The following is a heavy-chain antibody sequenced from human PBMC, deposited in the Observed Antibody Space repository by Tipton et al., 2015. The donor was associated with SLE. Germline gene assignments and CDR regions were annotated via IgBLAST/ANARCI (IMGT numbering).Heavy chain of an antibody. CDR1: VISFGTYA. Sequence: SLRLSCSASVISFGTYAMHWVRQAPGKGLEYVSGISSNGGSTYYADSVKGRITISRDNSKNTLYLQMSSLRAEDTAVYYCVKGKIATGGFFDFWGQGTLVTVSS. CDR3: VKGKIATGGFFDF. D-gene: IGHD5-24*01. CDR2: ISSNGGST. J-gene: IGHJ4*02. V-gene: IGHV3-64D*06.